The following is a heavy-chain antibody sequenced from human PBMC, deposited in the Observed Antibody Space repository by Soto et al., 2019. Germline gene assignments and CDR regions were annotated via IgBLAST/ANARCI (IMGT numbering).Heavy chain of an antibody. CDR3: ARDLGSSSWLDY. Sequence: SETLSLTCTVSGGSISSSSYYWGWIRQPPGKGLEWIGSISYSGSTYYNPSLKSRVTISVDTSKNQFSLNLSSVTAADTAVYYCARDLGSSSWLDYWGQGTLVTVSS. J-gene: IGHJ4*02. V-gene: IGHV4-39*07. D-gene: IGHD6-13*01. CDR1: GGSISSSSYY. CDR2: ISYSGST.